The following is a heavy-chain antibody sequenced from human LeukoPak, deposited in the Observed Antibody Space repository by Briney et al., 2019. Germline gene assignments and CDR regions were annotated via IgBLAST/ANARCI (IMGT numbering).Heavy chain of an antibody. V-gene: IGHV1-2*02. CDR3: ARGNSAEYFQH. CDR2: INPNSGGT. Sequence: ASVKVSCKASGYTVTGYYIHWVRQAPGQGLEWMGCINPNSGGTNYAQKFQGRVNITRDASISTAYMELSRLRSEDPAVYYCARGNSAEYFQHWGQGNLVTVSS. CDR1: GYTVTGYY. J-gene: IGHJ1*01.